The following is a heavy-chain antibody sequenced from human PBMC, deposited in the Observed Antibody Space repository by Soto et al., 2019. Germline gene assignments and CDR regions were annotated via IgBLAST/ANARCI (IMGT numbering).Heavy chain of an antibody. CDR2: IKPYNGNT. V-gene: IGHV1-18*01. CDR1: GCSFSIYG. CDR3: ARDLDGSGSYYTDY. D-gene: IGHD3-10*01. Sequence: ASVKVSCKASGCSFSIYGINWVRQAPGQGLEWMGWIKPYNGNTKYAQNLQGRMTMTTDTSTSTAYMELRSLRSDDTAVYYCARDLDGSGSYYTDYWGQGTLVTVSS. J-gene: IGHJ4*02.